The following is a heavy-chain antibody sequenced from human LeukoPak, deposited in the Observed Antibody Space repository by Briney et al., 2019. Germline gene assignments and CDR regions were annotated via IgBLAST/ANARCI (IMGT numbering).Heavy chain of an antibody. Sequence: SETLSLTCTVSGGSISSGDYYWSWIRQPPGKGLERIGYIYYSGSTYYNPSLKSRVTISVDTSKNQFSLKLSSVTAADTAVYYCARDTTGTTDGFFDYWGQGTLVTVSS. CDR2: IYYSGST. D-gene: IGHD1-1*01. V-gene: IGHV4-30-4*01. J-gene: IGHJ4*02. CDR3: ARDTTGTTDGFFDY. CDR1: GGSISSGDYY.